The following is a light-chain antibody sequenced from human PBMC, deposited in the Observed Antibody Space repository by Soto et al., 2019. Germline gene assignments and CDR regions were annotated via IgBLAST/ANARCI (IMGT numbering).Light chain of an antibody. J-gene: IGKJ4*01. V-gene: IGKV3-20*01. CDR2: ASS. Sequence: IVLTQSPGTLSLSPGEGATLSCRASQDVDNNFLAWYQQRPGQAPRLLIYASSRRATGIPDRFSGSGSGTDFTLTISRVGPEDIAVYFCHQYYSSIAFGGGTKVELK. CDR3: HQYYSSIA. CDR1: QDVDNNF.